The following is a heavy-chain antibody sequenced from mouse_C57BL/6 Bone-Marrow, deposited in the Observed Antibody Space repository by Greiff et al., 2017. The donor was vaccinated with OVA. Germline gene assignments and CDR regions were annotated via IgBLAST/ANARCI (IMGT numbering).Heavy chain of an antibody. CDR1: GYAFSSSW. Sequence: QVHVKQPGAELVKPGASVKISCKASGYAFSSSWMNWVKQRPGKGLEWIGRIYPGDGDTNYNGKFKGKATLTADKSSSTAYMQLSSLTSEDSAVYFCARSYGSSSFDYWGQGTTLTVSS. V-gene: IGHV1-82*01. J-gene: IGHJ2*01. CDR2: IYPGDGDT. D-gene: IGHD1-1*01. CDR3: ARSYGSSSFDY.